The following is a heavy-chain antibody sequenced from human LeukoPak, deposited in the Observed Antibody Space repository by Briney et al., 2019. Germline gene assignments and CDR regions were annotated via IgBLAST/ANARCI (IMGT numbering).Heavy chain of an antibody. Sequence: SETLSLTCTVSGASISSFYWSWIRQPPRKGLEWIGYIYYSVSTNSNPSLKSRVTISVDTSKNQFSLKVSSVTAADTAGYYCARGTSNVLGHFDWLHMDVWGKGTTVTVSS. D-gene: IGHD3-9*01. J-gene: IGHJ6*03. CDR2: IYYSVST. CDR3: ARGTSNVLGHFDWLHMDV. V-gene: IGHV4-59*01. CDR1: GASISSFY.